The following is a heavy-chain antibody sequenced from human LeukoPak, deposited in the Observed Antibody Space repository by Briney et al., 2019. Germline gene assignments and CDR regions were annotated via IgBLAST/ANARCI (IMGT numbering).Heavy chain of an antibody. V-gene: IGHV4-61*01. CDR1: GGSVSSSYYY. CDR2: VFNGGSV. CDR3: ARELHPPYYFDY. J-gene: IGHJ4*02. Sequence: SETLSLTCAVSGGSVSSSYYYWHWIRQPPGKGLEWIGYVFNGGSVNYNPSLQSRVTISVDTSKSQFSLKLTSVTTADTAVYCCARELHPPYYFDYWGQGTLVTVSS. D-gene: IGHD4-11*01.